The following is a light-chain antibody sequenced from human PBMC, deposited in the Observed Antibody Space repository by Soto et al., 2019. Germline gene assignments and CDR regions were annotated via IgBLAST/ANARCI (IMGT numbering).Light chain of an antibody. CDR3: HQRNT. Sequence: LVLRQSPFTLSLSHGDRATLSCRASQSVSTYLALYRQTPGQAPRLLIYDTSNRATGVPPRFSGSRSGTDFTLTISSVEPEDFAVFYCHQRNTFGQGTRLEIK. CDR1: QSVSTY. V-gene: IGKV3-11*01. J-gene: IGKJ5*01. CDR2: DTS.